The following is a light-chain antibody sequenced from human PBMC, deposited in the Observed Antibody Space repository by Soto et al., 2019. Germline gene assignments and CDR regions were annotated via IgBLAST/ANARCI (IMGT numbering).Light chain of an antibody. J-gene: IGKJ2*01. V-gene: IGKV3-20*01. Sequence: EIVLTQSPGTLSLSPGERATLSCRASQSVSSSYLAWYQQKPGQAHRLLIYGASSRVTGIPDRFSGSGCGTDFTLPISRLEPEDVAVYYCQQYGSSPRTFGQGTKLEVK. CDR1: QSVSSSY. CDR2: GAS. CDR3: QQYGSSPRT.